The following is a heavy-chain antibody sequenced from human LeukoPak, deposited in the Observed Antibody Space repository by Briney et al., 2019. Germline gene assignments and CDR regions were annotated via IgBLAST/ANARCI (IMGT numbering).Heavy chain of an antibody. CDR3: ATPYSGGYHGLDI. Sequence: PSETLSLTCTVSGGSISSSTYYWGWIRQPPGKGLEWIGSIYYSGSTYHNPSLKSRVTISVDTSKNQFSLKLNSVTAADTAVYYCATPYSGGYHGLDIWGQGTMVTVSS. V-gene: IGHV4-39*01. CDR1: GGSISSSTYY. J-gene: IGHJ3*02. D-gene: IGHD1-26*01. CDR2: IYYSGST.